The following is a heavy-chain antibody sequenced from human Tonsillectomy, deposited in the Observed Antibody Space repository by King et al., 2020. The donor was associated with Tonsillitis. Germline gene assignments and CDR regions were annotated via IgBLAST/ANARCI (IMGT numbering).Heavy chain of an antibody. V-gene: IGHV4-39*01. CDR3: ALAVAGNLDAFDI. J-gene: IGHJ3*02. Sequence: QLQESGPGLVKPSETLSLTCTVSGGSISSSRYYWGWIRQPPGKGLEWIGRIYYSGSTYYYPSLKSRVTISVDTSKNQFSLKLSSVTAADTAVYYCALAVAGNLDAFDIWGQGTMVTVSS. CDR2: IYYSGST. CDR1: GGSISSSRYY. D-gene: IGHD6-19*01.